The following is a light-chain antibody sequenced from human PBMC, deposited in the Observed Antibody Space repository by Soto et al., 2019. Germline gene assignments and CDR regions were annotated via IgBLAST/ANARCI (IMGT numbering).Light chain of an antibody. Sequence: IVLTQSPGTVSLSPGERATLSCRASQTGSSKYLAWYKQKPGQAPRFLIYGTSTRATGVPDRFSGSGSGTDFTLTINRLEPEDFAVYYCQQFGISPRTFGQGTKLE. CDR1: QTGSSKY. CDR2: GTS. V-gene: IGKV3-20*01. J-gene: IGKJ2*01. CDR3: QQFGISPRT.